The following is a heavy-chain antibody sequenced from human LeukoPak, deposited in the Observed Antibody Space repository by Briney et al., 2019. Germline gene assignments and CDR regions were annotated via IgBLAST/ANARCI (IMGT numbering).Heavy chain of an antibody. D-gene: IGHD1-26*01. V-gene: IGHV3-23*01. CDR2: ISGSGGST. J-gene: IGHJ4*02. CDR1: GFTFSNYA. Sequence: GGSLRLSCAASGFTFSNYAMSWVRQAPGKGLEWVSAISGSGGSTYYADSVEGRFTISRDNSKNTLYLQMNSLRAEDTAVYYCARDSGSYYLEGDYWGQGTLVTVSS. CDR3: ARDSGSYYLEGDY.